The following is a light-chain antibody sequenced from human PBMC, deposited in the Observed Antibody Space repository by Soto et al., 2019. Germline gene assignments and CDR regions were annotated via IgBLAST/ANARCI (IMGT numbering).Light chain of an antibody. CDR2: MAS. Sequence: DVQMTQSPSTLSASIGDTVTITCRASQTIVTWLAWYQQKPGRPPKLLIYMASILESGVPSRFSGRGSGTEFTLTISGLQPDDLGTYSCQQYNSYPKTFGEGTKLDI. V-gene: IGKV1-5*03. CDR1: QTIVTW. J-gene: IGKJ2*01. CDR3: QQYNSYPKT.